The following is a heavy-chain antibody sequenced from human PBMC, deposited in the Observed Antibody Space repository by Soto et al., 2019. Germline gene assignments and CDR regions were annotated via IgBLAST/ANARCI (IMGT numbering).Heavy chain of an antibody. D-gene: IGHD3-3*01. CDR3: ARSTYYDFWSGPTAPYYFDY. CDR2: IYYSGST. CDR1: GGSISSYY. J-gene: IGHJ4*02. Sequence: SLTCTVSGGSISSYYWSWIRQPPGKGLEWIGYIYYSGSTNYNPSLKSRVTISVDTSKNQFSLKLSSVTAADTAVYYCARSTYYDFWSGPTAPYYFDYWGQGTLVTVSS. V-gene: IGHV4-59*01.